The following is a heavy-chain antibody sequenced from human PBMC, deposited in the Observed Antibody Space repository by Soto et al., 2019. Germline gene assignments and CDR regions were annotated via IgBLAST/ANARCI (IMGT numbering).Heavy chain of an antibody. Sequence: QVQLQESGPGQVKPSQTLSLTCTVSGDSISSADYHWSWIRQSPGKGLEWIGYIYYTGKTYYNPSLKTRLTISVDTSKNQFSLKLTSVTAADTAVYYCARYSSNRLHHFFDYWGQGILVTVSS. CDR2: IYYTGKT. CDR1: GDSISSADYH. V-gene: IGHV4-30-4*01. CDR3: ARYSSNRLHHFFDY. J-gene: IGHJ4*02. D-gene: IGHD6-13*01.